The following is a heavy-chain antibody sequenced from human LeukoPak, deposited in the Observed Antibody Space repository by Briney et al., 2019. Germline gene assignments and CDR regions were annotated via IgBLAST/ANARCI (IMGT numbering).Heavy chain of an antibody. D-gene: IGHD6-19*01. J-gene: IGHJ4*02. CDR2: INSDGSST. V-gene: IGHV3-74*01. CDR1: GFTVSNYW. CDR3: ARDSFEVAGDFDY. Sequence: EGSLRPCCAASGFTVSNYWMYGVRQAPGKGRGWVSRINSDGSSTLHAVSVKGRFTISRDNAKNTLYLQMNSPRGEDTAVYYCARDSFEVAGDFDYWGQGTLVTVSS.